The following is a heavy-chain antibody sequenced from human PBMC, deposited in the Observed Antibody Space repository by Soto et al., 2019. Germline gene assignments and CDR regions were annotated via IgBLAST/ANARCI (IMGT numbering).Heavy chain of an antibody. Sequence: SETLSLTCAVCGGSFSGYYWSWIRQPPGKGLEWIGEINHSGSTNYNPSLKSRVTISVDTSKNQFSLKLSSVTAADTAVYYCARGRFRGYCSGGSCYRYYFDYWGQGTLVTVSS. CDR1: GGSFSGYY. D-gene: IGHD2-15*01. V-gene: IGHV4-34*01. CDR2: INHSGST. J-gene: IGHJ4*02. CDR3: ARGRFRGYCSGGSCYRYYFDY.